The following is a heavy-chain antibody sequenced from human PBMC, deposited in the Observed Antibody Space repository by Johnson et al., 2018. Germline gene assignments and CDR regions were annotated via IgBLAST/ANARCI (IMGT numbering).Heavy chain of an antibody. CDR2: IYYSGST. V-gene: IGHV4-31*03. D-gene: IGHD5-24*01. Sequence: QVQLQESGPGLVKPSQTLSLTCTVSGGSISSGGYYWSWIRQHPGKGLEWIGYIYYSGSTYYNPSLKSRVTISVDTSKNQFSLKLSSVTAADTAVYYCARVEKGILDWEYFQHWGQGTLVTVSS. CDR1: GGSISSGGYY. J-gene: IGHJ1*01. CDR3: ARVEKGILDWEYFQH.